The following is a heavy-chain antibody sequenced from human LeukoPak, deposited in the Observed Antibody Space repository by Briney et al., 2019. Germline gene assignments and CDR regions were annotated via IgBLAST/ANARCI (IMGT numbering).Heavy chain of an antibody. CDR1: GGYISSNNYY. Sequence: SETLSLTCTVSGGYISSNNYYWGWIRQPPGKGLEWIGYIYYSGSTNYNPSLKSRVTISVDTSKNQFSLKLSSVTAADTAVYYCARDKSSRYYGSGSYKDWFDPWGQGTLVTVSS. V-gene: IGHV4-61*01. CDR2: IYYSGST. CDR3: ARDKSSRYYGSGSYKDWFDP. J-gene: IGHJ5*02. D-gene: IGHD3-10*01.